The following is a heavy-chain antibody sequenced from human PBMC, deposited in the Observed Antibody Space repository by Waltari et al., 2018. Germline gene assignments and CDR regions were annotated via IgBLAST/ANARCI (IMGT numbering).Heavy chain of an antibody. D-gene: IGHD3-10*01. V-gene: IGHV4-61*09. CDR3: ARDTVSMVQGVIYYYGMDV. Sequence: QVQLQESGPGLVKPSQTLSLTCTVSGGSISSGSYYWSWIRQPAGKGLEWIGYIYTSGSTNYNPSLKSRVTISVDTSKNQFSLKLSSVTAADTAVYYCARDTVSMVQGVIYYYGMDVWGQGTTVTVSS. CDR2: IYTSGST. CDR1: GGSISSGSYY. J-gene: IGHJ6*02.